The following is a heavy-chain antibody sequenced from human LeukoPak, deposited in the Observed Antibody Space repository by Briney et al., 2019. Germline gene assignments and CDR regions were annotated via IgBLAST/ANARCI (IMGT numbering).Heavy chain of an antibody. J-gene: IGHJ4*02. V-gene: IGHV4-39*07. Sequence: PSETLSLTCTVSGGSISSSSYYWGWIRQPPGKGLEWIGSIYYSGSTYYNPSLKSRVTISVDTSKNQFSLKLSSVTAADTAVYYCARDLFPKQRDYYDILTPLGYWGQGTLVTVSS. CDR1: GGSISSSSYY. CDR2: IYYSGST. D-gene: IGHD3-9*01. CDR3: ARDLFPKQRDYYDILTPLGY.